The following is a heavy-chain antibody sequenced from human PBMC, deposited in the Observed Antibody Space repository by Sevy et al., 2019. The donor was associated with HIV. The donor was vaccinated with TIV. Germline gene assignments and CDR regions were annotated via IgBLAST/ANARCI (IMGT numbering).Heavy chain of an antibody. V-gene: IGHV3-21*06. Sequence: GGSLRLSCVASGFSFSTYSMNWVRQAPGKGLEWVSSISSSSSYIDYAYSVKGRFTISRDNAKNSLYLQMNSLRAEDTAVYYCARDGGYSIKWYPLYWGHGTLVTVSS. J-gene: IGHJ4*01. CDR1: GFSFSTYS. D-gene: IGHD1-26*01. CDR3: ARDGGYSIKWYPLY. CDR2: ISSSSSYI.